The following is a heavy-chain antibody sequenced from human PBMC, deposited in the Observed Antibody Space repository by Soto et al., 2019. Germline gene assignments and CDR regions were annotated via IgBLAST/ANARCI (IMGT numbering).Heavy chain of an antibody. CDR3: ARQGYCTNGVCYRDYWFDP. Sequence: SETLSLTCAVSGGSISSGGYSWTWIRQPPGKGLEWIGYIYHSGSTYYNPSLKSRVTISVDRSKNQFSLKLSSVTAADTAVYYCARQGYCTNGVCYRDYWFDPWGQGTLVTVSS. J-gene: IGHJ5*02. CDR1: GGSISSGGYS. D-gene: IGHD2-8*01. CDR2: IYHSGST. V-gene: IGHV4-30-2*01.